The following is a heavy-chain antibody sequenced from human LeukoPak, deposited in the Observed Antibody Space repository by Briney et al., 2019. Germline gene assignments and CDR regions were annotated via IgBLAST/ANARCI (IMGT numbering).Heavy chain of an antibody. CDR1: GFTFSDYY. V-gene: IGHV3-11*01. D-gene: IGHD2-15*01. Sequence: GGSLRLSCAASGFTFSDYYMSWIRQAPGKGLEWVSYISSSGSTIYYADSVKGRFTISRDNAKNSLYLQMNSPRAEDTAVYYCARDYDVVVVAAQLFDPWGQGTLVTVSS. CDR3: ARDYDVVVVAAQLFDP. J-gene: IGHJ5*02. CDR2: ISSSGSTI.